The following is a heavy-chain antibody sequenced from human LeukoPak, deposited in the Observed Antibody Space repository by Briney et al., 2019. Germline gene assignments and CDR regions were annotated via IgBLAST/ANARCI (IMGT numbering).Heavy chain of an antibody. CDR3: ARAFDY. CDR1: GFTFSAYD. J-gene: IGHJ4*02. CDR2: ISSRGNPI. V-gene: IGHV3-48*01. Sequence: GGSLRLSCAAPGFTFSAYDINWVRQAPGKGLEWVSHISSRGNPIYYADSVRGRFTISRDNAKNSLYLQMNSLRAEDTAVYYCARAFDYWGQGTLVTVSS.